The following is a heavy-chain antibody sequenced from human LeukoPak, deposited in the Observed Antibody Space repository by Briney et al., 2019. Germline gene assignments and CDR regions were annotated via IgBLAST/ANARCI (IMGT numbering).Heavy chain of an antibody. Sequence: ASVKVSCKASGYSFTNYAMNWVRQAPGQGLEWMGWINTNTGNPTYAQDFTGRFVFSLDTSVSTAYLQISSLKAEDTAMYYCARDYYYGSGSHYSGAFDIWGQGTMVTVSS. D-gene: IGHD3-10*01. V-gene: IGHV7-4-1*02. CDR3: ARDYYYGSGSHYSGAFDI. J-gene: IGHJ3*02. CDR1: GYSFTNYA. CDR2: INTNTGNP.